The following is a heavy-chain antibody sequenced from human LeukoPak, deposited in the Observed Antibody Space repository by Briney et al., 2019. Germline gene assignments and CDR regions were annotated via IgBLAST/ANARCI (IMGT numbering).Heavy chain of an antibody. J-gene: IGHJ4*02. Sequence: GGSLRLSCAASGFTFSSFWMSWVRQAPGEGLEWVANIKQDGSEKHYVDSVKGRFTISRDNAKNSLYLQMNSLRAEDTAVYYCARIWTYGLDYWGQGTLVTVSS. CDR2: IKQDGSEK. CDR3: ARIWTYGLDY. CDR1: GFTFSSFW. V-gene: IGHV3-7*04. D-gene: IGHD3/OR15-3a*01.